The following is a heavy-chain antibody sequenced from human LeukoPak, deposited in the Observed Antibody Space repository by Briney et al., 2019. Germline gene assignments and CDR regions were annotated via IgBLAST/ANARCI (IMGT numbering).Heavy chain of an antibody. CDR3: ARGRIVGATSPYDY. CDR2: INHSGST. J-gene: IGHJ4*02. CDR1: VGSFRGYY. D-gene: IGHD1-26*01. Sequence: SETLSLTCAVYVGSFRGYYWSWIRQPPGKGLEWIGEINHSGSTNYNPSLKSRVTISVDTSKNQFSLKLSSVTAADTAVYYCARGRIVGATSPYDYWGQGTLVTVSS. V-gene: IGHV4-34*01.